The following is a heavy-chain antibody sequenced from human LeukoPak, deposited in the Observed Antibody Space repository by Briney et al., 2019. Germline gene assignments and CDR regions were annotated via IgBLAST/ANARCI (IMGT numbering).Heavy chain of an antibody. CDR1: GFTLSSYW. J-gene: IGHJ4*02. Sequence: HRGSLRLSCAASGFTLSSYWMHWVRQAPGKGLVWVSRINSDGSSTRYADSVKGRFTISRDNAKNTLYLKMYSLRAEDTAVYYCARYSYRGRYSYGFSSMFFSLWGQGTLVTVSS. CDR2: INSDGSST. D-gene: IGHD5-18*01. V-gene: IGHV3-74*01. CDR3: ARYSYRGRYSYGFSSMFFSL.